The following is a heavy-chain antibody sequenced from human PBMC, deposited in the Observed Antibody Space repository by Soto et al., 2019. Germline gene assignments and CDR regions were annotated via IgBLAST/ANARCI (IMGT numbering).Heavy chain of an antibody. CDR2: IHYSGRT. CDR1: NGSISGFY. Sequence: QVQLQESGPGLVKPSETLSLTCSVSNGSISGFYWTWIRQPPGKILEWIGYIHYSGRTDYNPSLTSRATMSVDTAKNHFSLNLKSITAADTAVYYCVRVGVGIGNHFDSWGRGTLATVSS. D-gene: IGHD1-26*01. CDR3: VRVGVGIGNHFDS. J-gene: IGHJ4*02. V-gene: IGHV4-59*12.